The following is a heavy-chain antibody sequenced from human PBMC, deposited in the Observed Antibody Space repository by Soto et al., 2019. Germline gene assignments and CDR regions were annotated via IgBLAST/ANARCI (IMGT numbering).Heavy chain of an antibody. Sequence: SETLSLTCSVSGGSISSYYWSWIRQPAGKGLEWIGRIYTSGSPNYNPSLKSRVTMSVDTSKNQFSLNLRSVTAADTAVYYCARCSNNCFDPWGQGTLVTVSS. J-gene: IGHJ5*02. CDR3: ARCSNNCFDP. D-gene: IGHD2-21*01. CDR1: GGSISSYY. CDR2: IYTSGSP. V-gene: IGHV4-4*07.